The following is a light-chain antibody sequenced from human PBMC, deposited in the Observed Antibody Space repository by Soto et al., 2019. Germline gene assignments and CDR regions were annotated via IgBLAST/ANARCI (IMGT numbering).Light chain of an antibody. J-gene: IGKJ5*01. V-gene: IGKV3-20*01. CDR3: QHYAKLPIT. CDR1: QSVSSSF. Sequence: EVVLTQSPGTLSLSPGERATLSCRASQSVSSSFLAWYQQKPGQAPRLLIYGASTRAAGIPDRLSGSGSGTDFTLSISRLEPEDFAVYYCQHYAKLPITFGQGTRLDIK. CDR2: GAS.